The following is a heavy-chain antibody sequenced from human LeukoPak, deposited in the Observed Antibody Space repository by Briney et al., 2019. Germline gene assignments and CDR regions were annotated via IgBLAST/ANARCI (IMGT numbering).Heavy chain of an antibody. D-gene: IGHD3-9*01. CDR3: ARAGLRYFDWLGNYYYYYMDV. V-gene: IGHV3-21*01. CDR2: ISSSSNYI. J-gene: IGHJ6*03. CDR1: GFTFSSYS. Sequence: TGGSLRLSCAASGFTFSSYSMNWVRQAPGKGLEWVSSISSSSNYIYYADSVKGRFTISRDNAKNSLYLQMNSLRAEDTAVYYCARAGLRYFDWLGNYYYYYMDVWGKGTTVTISS.